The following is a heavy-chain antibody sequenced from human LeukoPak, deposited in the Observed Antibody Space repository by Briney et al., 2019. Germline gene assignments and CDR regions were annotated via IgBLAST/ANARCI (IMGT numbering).Heavy chain of an antibody. V-gene: IGHV4-4*07. D-gene: IGHD4-17*01. CDR3: AREDGNYRGYFDY. J-gene: IGHJ4*02. CDR2: IYSSGST. Sequence: SETLSLTCTVSGGSISNYYWSWIRQPAGKGLEWIGHIYSSGSTNYNPSLKSRVTMSVDTSKNQFSLMLSSVPAADTAVYYCAREDGNYRGYFDYWGQGTLVTVSS. CDR1: GGSISNYY.